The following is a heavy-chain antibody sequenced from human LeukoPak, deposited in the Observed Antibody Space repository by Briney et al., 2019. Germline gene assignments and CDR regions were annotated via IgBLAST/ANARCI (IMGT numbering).Heavy chain of an antibody. D-gene: IGHD3-3*01. J-gene: IGHJ3*02. CDR1: GGSFSGYY. CDR3: ARLKGITIFGVVIDDAFDI. CDR2: INHSGST. Sequence: SETLSLTCAVYGGSFSGYYWSWIRQPPKKGLEWIGEINHSGSTYYNPSLKSRVTISVDTSKNQFSLKLSSVTAADTAVYYCARLKGITIFGVVIDDAFDIWGQGTMVTVSS. V-gene: IGHV4-34*01.